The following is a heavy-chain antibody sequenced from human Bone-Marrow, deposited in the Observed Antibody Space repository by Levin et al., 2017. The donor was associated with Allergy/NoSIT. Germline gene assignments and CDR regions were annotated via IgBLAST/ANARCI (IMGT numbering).Heavy chain of an antibody. V-gene: IGHV1-18*04. CDR1: GYTFSNYG. CDR3: ARDRDRSWFDP. J-gene: IGHJ5*02. CDR2: ISLYTGKA. Sequence: GESLKISCKASGYTFSNYGITWVRQAPGQGLEWMGWISLYTGKAKYAQKFQGRVVMTTDTSADTAYMEMTSLRPDDTAVFYCARDRDRSWFDPWGQGTQVIVSS. D-gene: IGHD3-16*02.